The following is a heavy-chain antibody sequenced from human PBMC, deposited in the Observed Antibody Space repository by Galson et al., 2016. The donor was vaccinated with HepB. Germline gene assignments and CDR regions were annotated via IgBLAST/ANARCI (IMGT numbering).Heavy chain of an antibody. V-gene: IGHV5-51*01. Sequence: QSGAEVKKPGESLKISCKGYGYSFSTYWIGWVRQMPGKGLEWMGIIYPGASNARYSPSFQGQVTISVDKSIATAYLQWSSLKASDTAMYYCASPAGASSPGAVDIWGQGTTVTVSS. CDR2: IYPGASNA. J-gene: IGHJ3*02. CDR3: ASPAGASSPGAVDI. D-gene: IGHD6-6*01. CDR1: GYSFSTYW.